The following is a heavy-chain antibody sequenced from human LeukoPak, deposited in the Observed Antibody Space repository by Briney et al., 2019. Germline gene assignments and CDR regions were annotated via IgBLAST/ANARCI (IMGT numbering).Heavy chain of an antibody. J-gene: IGHJ5*02. CDR2: IYYSGST. CDR1: GGSISSSSYY. Sequence: SSETLSLTCTVSGGSISSSSYYWGWIRQPPGKGLEWIGSIYYSGSTYYNPSLKSRVTISVDTSKNQFSLKLSSVTAADTAVYYCARDNQSARWFDPWGQGTLVTVSS. V-gene: IGHV4-39*07. D-gene: IGHD1-14*01. CDR3: ARDNQSARWFDP.